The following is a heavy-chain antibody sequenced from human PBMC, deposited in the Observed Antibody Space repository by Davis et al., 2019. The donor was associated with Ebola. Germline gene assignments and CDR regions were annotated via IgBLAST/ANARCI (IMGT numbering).Heavy chain of an antibody. V-gene: IGHV4-34*01. CDR3: ARGRGYNWFDP. CDR2: TNHSGST. Sequence: GSLRLSCAASGFTFSDYYMSWIRQAPGKGLEWIGETNHSGSTNYNPSLKSRVTISVDTSKNQFSLKLSSVTAADTAVYYCARGRGYNWFDPWGQGTLVTVSS. J-gene: IGHJ5*02. CDR1: GFTFSDYY.